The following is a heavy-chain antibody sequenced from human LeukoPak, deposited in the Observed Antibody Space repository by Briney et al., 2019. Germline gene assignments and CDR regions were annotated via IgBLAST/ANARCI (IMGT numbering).Heavy chain of an antibody. Sequence: GGSLRLSCAASGFTFSSYAMSWVRQAPGKGLECVSFISGNAVSTYYADSVKGRFTVSRDNSQSTLYLQMNSLRADDTAVYYCAKGYGDSDWFDPWGQGTLVTVSS. CDR1: GFTFSSYA. V-gene: IGHV3-23*01. CDR2: ISGNAVST. J-gene: IGHJ5*02. D-gene: IGHD4-17*01. CDR3: AKGYGDSDWFDP.